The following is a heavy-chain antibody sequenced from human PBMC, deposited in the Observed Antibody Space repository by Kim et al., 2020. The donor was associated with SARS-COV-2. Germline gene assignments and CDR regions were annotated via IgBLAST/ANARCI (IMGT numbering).Heavy chain of an antibody. CDR1: GFTFSSYA. Sequence: GGSLRLSCAASGFTFSSYAMHWVRQAPGKGLEWVAVISYDGSNKYYADSVKGRFTISRDNSKNTLYLQMNSLRAEDTAVYYCAREDWSSSYAYYYYGMDVWGQGTTVTVSS. D-gene: IGHD6-6*01. J-gene: IGHJ6*02. CDR2: ISYDGSNK. CDR3: AREDWSSSYAYYYYGMDV. V-gene: IGHV3-30*04.